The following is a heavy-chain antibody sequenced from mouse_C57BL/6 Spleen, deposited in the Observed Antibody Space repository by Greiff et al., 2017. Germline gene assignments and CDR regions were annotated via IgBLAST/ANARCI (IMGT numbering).Heavy chain of an antibody. CDR3: ARYDYGGYFDV. CDR1: GYTFTSYW. CDR2: IHPNSGST. Sequence: QVQLQQPGAELVKPGASVKLSCKASGYTFTSYWMHWVKQRPGQGLEWIGMIHPNSGSTNYNEKFKSKATLTVDKSSSTAYMQLSSLTSEDSAVYYCARYDYGGYFDVWGTGTTVTVSS. D-gene: IGHD2-4*01. J-gene: IGHJ1*03. V-gene: IGHV1-64*01.